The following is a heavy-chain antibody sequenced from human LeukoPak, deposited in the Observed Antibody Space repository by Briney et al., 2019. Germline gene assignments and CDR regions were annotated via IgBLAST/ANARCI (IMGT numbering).Heavy chain of an antibody. Sequence: GESLKISCKGSGFTFSNYWIAWVRQMPGKGLEWMGIIYPGDSDTRYSPSFQGQVTISADKSISTAYLQWSSLKASDTAMYYCARAYSSSWDWFDPWGQGTLVTVSS. CDR2: IYPGDSDT. J-gene: IGHJ5*02. V-gene: IGHV5-51*01. CDR3: ARAYSSSWDWFDP. CDR1: GFTFSNYW. D-gene: IGHD6-13*01.